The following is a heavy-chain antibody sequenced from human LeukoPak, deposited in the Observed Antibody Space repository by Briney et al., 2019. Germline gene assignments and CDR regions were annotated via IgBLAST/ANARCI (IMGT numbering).Heavy chain of an antibody. J-gene: IGHJ4*02. Sequence: PGGSLRLSCAASGFTFSSYGMHWVRQAPGKGLEWLAVISYDGSNKYYADSVKGRFTISRDNSKNTLYLQMNSLRAEDTAVYYCAKARGYSYGQYYFDYWGQGTLVTVSS. V-gene: IGHV3-30*18. D-gene: IGHD5-18*01. CDR3: AKARGYSYGQYYFDY. CDR2: ISYDGSNK. CDR1: GFTFSSYG.